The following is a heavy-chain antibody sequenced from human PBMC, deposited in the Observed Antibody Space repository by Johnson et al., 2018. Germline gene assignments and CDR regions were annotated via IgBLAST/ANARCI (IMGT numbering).Heavy chain of an antibody. CDR1: GGTFSSYT. CDR3: ARDSSPDYYYSIGYELLDS. CDR2: IIPMLRTT. Sequence: QVQLVQYGAEVKKPGSSVKVSCKASGGTFSSYTITWVRQAPGQGLEWMGRIIPMLRTTKYAQKFQDRVTITADKSTSTAYMELSSLRSEDTAVDYCARDSSPDYYYSIGYELLDSWGQGTLVTVSS. D-gene: IGHD3-22*01. J-gene: IGHJ4*02. V-gene: IGHV1-69*08.